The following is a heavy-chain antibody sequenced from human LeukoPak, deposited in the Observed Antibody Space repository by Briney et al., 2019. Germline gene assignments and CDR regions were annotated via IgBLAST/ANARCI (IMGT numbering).Heavy chain of an antibody. J-gene: IGHJ4*02. CDR2: ISSGGGST. V-gene: IGHV3-23*01. CDR1: GFTFSNYD. CDR3: EKRSLHGSGGPPYSDY. D-gene: IGHD3-10*01. Sequence: TGGSLRLSCAVSGFTFSNYDMSWIRQATGQGLEWVSAISSGGGSTYYAARDRGLFTIARDSYKHTLYLKMHSLSAEDAAVYYCEKRSLHGSGGPPYSDYWGQGTLVTVSS.